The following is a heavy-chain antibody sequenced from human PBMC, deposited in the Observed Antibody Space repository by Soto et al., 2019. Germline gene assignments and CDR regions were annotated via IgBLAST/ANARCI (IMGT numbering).Heavy chain of an antibody. Sequence: ASVKVSCKVSGYTLTELSMHWVRQAPGKGLEWMGGFDPEDGETIYAQKIQGRITMTEDTTTDTDYMELSSLRSEDTAVYYCATPGDTARPVIGHYYYGMDVWGQGTTVTVSS. D-gene: IGHD6-6*01. CDR1: GYTLTELS. J-gene: IGHJ6*02. CDR2: FDPEDGET. V-gene: IGHV1-24*01. CDR3: ATPGDTARPVIGHYYYGMDV.